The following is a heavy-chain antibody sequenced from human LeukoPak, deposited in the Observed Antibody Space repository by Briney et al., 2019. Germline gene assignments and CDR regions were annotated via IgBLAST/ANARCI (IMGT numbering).Heavy chain of an antibody. J-gene: IGHJ6*02. V-gene: IGHV3-21*06. Sequence: GGSLRLSCAASGFTFSSYSMNWVRQAPGKGLEWVSSISSSSSFIYYTDSVKGRFTISRDNAKNSLYLQMNSLRAEDTAVYYCARDICSDGVCYYGMDVWGQGTTVTASS. CDR1: GFTFSSYS. CDR3: ARDICSDGVCYYGMDV. CDR2: ISSSSSFI. D-gene: IGHD2-8*01.